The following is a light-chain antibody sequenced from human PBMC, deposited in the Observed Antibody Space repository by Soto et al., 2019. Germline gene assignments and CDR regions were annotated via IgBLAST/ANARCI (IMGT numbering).Light chain of an antibody. CDR1: SSDVDGYTY. Sequence: QSALTQPASVSGSPGQSITISCAGTSSDVDGYTYVSWYQQHPGKAPKLMIYDVSNRPSGVSNRFSGSKSGNTASLTISGLQAEDEADYYCTSYTSSSTPYVFGGGTKLTVL. CDR2: DVS. CDR3: TSYTSSSTPYV. J-gene: IGLJ1*01. V-gene: IGLV2-14*01.